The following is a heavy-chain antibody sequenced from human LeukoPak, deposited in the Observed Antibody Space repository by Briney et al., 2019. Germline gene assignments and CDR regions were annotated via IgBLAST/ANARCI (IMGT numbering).Heavy chain of an antibody. J-gene: IGHJ4*02. CDR2: ISGGSGNR. D-gene: IGHD2-2*01. V-gene: IGHV3-23*01. CDR3: AVGLGYCSSTSCSGY. Sequence: GGSLTLSCAASGFNFNDYAMTWVRQAPGKGLEWVSGISGGSGNRDYGDSVKGRFTISRDNSKSTLYLQMSGLRAEDTAVYYCAVGLGYCSSTSCSGYWGQGTLVTVSS. CDR1: GFNFNDYA.